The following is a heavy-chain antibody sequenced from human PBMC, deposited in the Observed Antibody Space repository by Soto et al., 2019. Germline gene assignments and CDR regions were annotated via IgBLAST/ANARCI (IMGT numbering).Heavy chain of an antibody. CDR3: ARDPLGYWGSISCYGNWFDP. CDR2: INSVGSTT. J-gene: IGHJ5*02. V-gene: IGHV3-74*01. Sequence: GGSLRLSCSASGFTFSSYWMHWVRQAPGKGLVWVSHINSVGSTTTYADSVKGRFTISRDNAKNTLYLQMNSLRAEDTAVYYCARDPLGYWGSISCYGNWFDPWGQGTLVTVSS. CDR1: GFTFSSYW. D-gene: IGHD2-2*03.